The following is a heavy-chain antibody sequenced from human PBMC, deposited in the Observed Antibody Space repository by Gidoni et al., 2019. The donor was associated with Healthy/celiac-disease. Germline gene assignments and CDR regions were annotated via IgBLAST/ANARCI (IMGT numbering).Heavy chain of an antibody. CDR3: VKDRYYYDSSGYYYAFDI. D-gene: IGHD3-22*01. CDR1: GFTFSSYA. CDR2: ISSNGGST. Sequence: EVQLVESGGGLVQPGGSLRLSCSASGFTFSSYAMHWVRQAPGKGLEYVSAISSNGGSTYYADSVKGRFTISRDNSKNTLYLQMSSLRAEDTAVYYCVKDRYYYDSSGYYYAFDIWGQGTMVTVSS. V-gene: IGHV3-64D*06. J-gene: IGHJ3*02.